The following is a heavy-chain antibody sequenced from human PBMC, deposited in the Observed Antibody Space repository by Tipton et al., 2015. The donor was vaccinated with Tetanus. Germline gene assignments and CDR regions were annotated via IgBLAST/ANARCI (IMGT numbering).Heavy chain of an antibody. CDR3: ARDLRNYYDSSGYSDY. CDR2: ISSSSSYI. CDR1: GFTFSSYS. V-gene: IGHV3-21*01. J-gene: IGHJ4*02. D-gene: IGHD3-22*01. Sequence: SLRLFCAASGFTFSSYSMNWVRQAPGKGLEWVSSISSSSSYIYYADSVKGRFTISRDNAKNSLYLQMNSLRAEDTAVYYCARDLRNYYDSSGYSDYWGQGTLVTVSS.